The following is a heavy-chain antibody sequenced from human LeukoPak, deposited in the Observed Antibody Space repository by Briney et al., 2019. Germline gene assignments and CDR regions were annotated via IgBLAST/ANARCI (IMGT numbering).Heavy chain of an antibody. CDR2: IWYDGSNK. CDR3: ARDILDIVVVPAAIPGYYYYGMDV. V-gene: IGHV3-33*08. Sequence: PGGSLRLSCAASGFPFSGYPMHWVRQAPGKGLEWVAVIWYDGSNKYYADSVKGRFTISRDNSKNTLYLQMNSLRAEDTAVYYCARDILDIVVVPAAIPGYYYYGMDVWGQGTTVTVSS. CDR1: GFPFSGYP. D-gene: IGHD2-2*02. J-gene: IGHJ6*02.